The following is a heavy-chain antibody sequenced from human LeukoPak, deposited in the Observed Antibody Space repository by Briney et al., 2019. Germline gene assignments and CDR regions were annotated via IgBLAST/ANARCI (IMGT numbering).Heavy chain of an antibody. V-gene: IGHV4-59*08. CDR3: ARHFSGAAAPLPFDY. J-gene: IGHJ4*02. D-gene: IGHD6-13*01. Sequence: SETLSLTCTVSGGSISNYYWSWIRHPPRKGLERIGYIYYSGYTNYNPSLKGRVTISLDTSKNQFSLKLRSVTAADTAVYYCARHFSGAAAPLPFDYWGQGTLVTVSS. CDR1: GGSISNYY. CDR2: IYYSGYT.